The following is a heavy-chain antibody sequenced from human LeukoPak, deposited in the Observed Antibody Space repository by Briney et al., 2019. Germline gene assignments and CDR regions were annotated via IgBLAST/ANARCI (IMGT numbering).Heavy chain of an antibody. CDR2: MNPNSGNT. V-gene: IGHV1-8*01. CDR3: ARSLVTTPYCYYYMDV. CDR1: GYTFTSYD. J-gene: IGHJ6*03. D-gene: IGHD4-11*01. Sequence: ASVKVSRKASGYTFTSYDINWVRQATGQGLEWMGWMNPNSGNTGYAQKFQGRVTMTRNTSISTAYMELSSLRSEDTAVYYCARSLVTTPYCYYYMDVWGKGTTVTVSS.